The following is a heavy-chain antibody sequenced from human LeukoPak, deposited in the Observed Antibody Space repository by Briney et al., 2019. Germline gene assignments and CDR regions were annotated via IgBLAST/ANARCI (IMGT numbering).Heavy chain of an antibody. Sequence: GGSLRLSCAASGFTFSSYAMSWVRQAPGKGLEWVANIKEDGSQKGCVDSARGRFTISRDNDKNSLHLQMNSLRAEDTAVYYCARDRGWNTFDFWGQGILVTVSS. CDR1: GFTFSSYA. D-gene: IGHD1/OR15-1a*01. J-gene: IGHJ4*02. CDR3: ARDRGWNTFDF. V-gene: IGHV3-7*01. CDR2: IKEDGSQK.